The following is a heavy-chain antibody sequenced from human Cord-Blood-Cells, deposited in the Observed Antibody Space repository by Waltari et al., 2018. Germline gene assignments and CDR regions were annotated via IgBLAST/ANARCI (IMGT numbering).Heavy chain of an antibody. CDR1: GGSISSYY. CDR2: IYYSGST. Sequence: QVQLQESGPGLVKPSETLSLTCTVSGGSISSYYWSWIRQPPGKGLEWIGYIYYSGSTNYNPSLKSRVTISVDTSNNQFSLKLSSVTAADTAVYYCARDKEYQLLQGDNAFDIWGQGTMVTVSS. D-gene: IGHD2-2*01. CDR3: ARDKEYQLLQGDNAFDI. J-gene: IGHJ3*02. V-gene: IGHV4-59*01.